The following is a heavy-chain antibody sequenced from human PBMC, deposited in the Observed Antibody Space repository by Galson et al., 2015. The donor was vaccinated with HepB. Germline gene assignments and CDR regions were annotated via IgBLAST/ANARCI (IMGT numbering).Heavy chain of an antibody. V-gene: IGHV1-69*04. Sequence: SVKVSCKASGGTFSSYTFSWVRQAPGQGPEWMGRFIPILGLANYAQKFPGRVTITADKSTRTAYMELSSLRSEDTAVYYCARDPHYEILTGYNGGMDVWGQGTTVTVSS. D-gene: IGHD3-9*01. CDR1: GGTFSSYT. CDR3: ARDPHYEILTGYNGGMDV. CDR2: FIPILGLA. J-gene: IGHJ6*02.